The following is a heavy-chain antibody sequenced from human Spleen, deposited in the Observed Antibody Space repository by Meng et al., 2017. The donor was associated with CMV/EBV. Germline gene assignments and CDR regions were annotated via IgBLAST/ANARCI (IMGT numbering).Heavy chain of an antibody. V-gene: IGHV3-20*01. D-gene: IGHD3-10*01. CDR2: INWNGGST. CDR1: GFTFDDYG. J-gene: IGHJ6*02. CDR3: ARGDYSYYYAMDV. Sequence: GGSLKISCAASGFTFDDYGMSWVRQAPGKGLEWVSGINWNGGSTGYADSVKGRFTISRDNAKNSLYLQMNSLRAEDTALYHCARGDYSYYYAMDVWGQGTTVTVSS.